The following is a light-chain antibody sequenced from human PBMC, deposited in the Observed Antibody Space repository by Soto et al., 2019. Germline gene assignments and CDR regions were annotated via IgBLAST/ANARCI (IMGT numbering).Light chain of an antibody. Sequence: DIQMTQSPSTLSASVGDRVTITCRASQSINNWLAWYQQKPGKAPKLVLFDVSSLESGVPSRFSGSGSGTEFTLTISSLQPDDFATFYCQQYNAYPWTFGQGTKVETK. CDR3: QQYNAYPWT. CDR1: QSINNW. CDR2: DVS. V-gene: IGKV1-5*01. J-gene: IGKJ1*01.